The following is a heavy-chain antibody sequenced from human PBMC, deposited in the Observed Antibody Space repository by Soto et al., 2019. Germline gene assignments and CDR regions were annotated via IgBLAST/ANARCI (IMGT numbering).Heavy chain of an antibody. CDR3: ARSFMVPVDYFDY. J-gene: IGHJ4*02. CDR2: VFYSGST. CDR1: GSTLITDY. V-gene: IGHV4-59*01. Sequence: PSETLTLTSPSSGSTLITDYWILLRPSPGKGLEWIGQVFYSGSTNYNPSLKSRVTISIDTSTKQFSLKLTSVTAADTAVYYCARSFMVPVDYFDYWGQETLVTLSS. D-gene: IGHD3-10*01.